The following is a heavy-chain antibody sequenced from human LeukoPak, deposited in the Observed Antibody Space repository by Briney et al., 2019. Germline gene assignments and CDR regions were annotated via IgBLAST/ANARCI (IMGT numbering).Heavy chain of an antibody. J-gene: IGHJ4*02. CDR3: ARDPFNSNYYFDY. CDR2: IIPIFGTA. CDR1: GGTFSSYA. D-gene: IGHD4-11*01. Sequence: ASVKVSCKASGGTFSSYAISWVRQAPGQGLEWMGGIIPIFGTANYAQKFQGRVTITADESTSTAYMELSSLRSGDTAVYYCARDPFNSNYYFDYWGQGTLVTVSS. V-gene: IGHV1-69*13.